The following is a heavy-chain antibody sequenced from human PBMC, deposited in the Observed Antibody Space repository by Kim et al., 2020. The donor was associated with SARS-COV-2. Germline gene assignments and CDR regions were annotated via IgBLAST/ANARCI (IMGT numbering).Heavy chain of an antibody. CDR1: GGSISSYY. D-gene: IGHD2-2*01. CDR3: ARVALGYCSSTSCHKGFDP. Sequence: SETLSLTCTVSGGSISSYYWSWIRQPPGKGLEWIGDIYYSGSTNYNPSLKSRVTISVDTSKNQFSLKLSSVTAADTAVYYCARVALGYCSSTSCHKGFDPRGQGTLVTVSS. J-gene: IGHJ5*02. V-gene: IGHV4-59*01. CDR2: IYYSGST.